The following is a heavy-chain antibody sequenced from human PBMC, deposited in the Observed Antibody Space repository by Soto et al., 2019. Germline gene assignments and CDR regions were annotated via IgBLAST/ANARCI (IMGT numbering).Heavy chain of an antibody. V-gene: IGHV3-15*07. CDR2: IKSYINGGTI. D-gene: IGHD3-16*01. J-gene: IGHJ4*02. CDR3: AADLPDWGAYAFDY. Sequence: PGGSLRLSCAASGFSFHMAWMNWVRQTPGKGLEWVGRIKSYINGGTIDYAAPVKGRFTISRDDSRGRLYLEMDSLKTEDTALYYCAADLPDWGAYAFDYWGQGKPVTVS. CDR1: GFSFHMAW.